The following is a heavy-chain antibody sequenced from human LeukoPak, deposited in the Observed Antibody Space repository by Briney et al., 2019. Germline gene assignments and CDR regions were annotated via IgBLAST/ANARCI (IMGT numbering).Heavy chain of an antibody. CDR2: IYYSGST. J-gene: IGHJ6*03. V-gene: IGHV4-59*01. D-gene: IGHD6-13*01. Sequence: SETLSLTCTVSGGSISSYYWSWIRQPPGKGLEWIGYIYYSGSTNYNPSLKSRVTISVDTSKNQFSLKLSSVTAADTAVYYCARVSSSSWNVYYYYYYMDVWGKGTTATVSS. CDR1: GGSISSYY. CDR3: ARVSSSSWNVYYYYYYMDV.